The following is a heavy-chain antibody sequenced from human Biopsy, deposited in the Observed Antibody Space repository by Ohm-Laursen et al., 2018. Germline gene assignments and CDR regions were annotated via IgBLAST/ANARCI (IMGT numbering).Heavy chain of an antibody. CDR1: GGSISNNNYY. Sequence: SETLSLTCTVSGGSISNNNYYWGWIRQPPGKGLEWIGSIFYRGSTHYKPSLKSRVNISVDTSKNQFSLKLNSVTAADTAVHYCARDYDTSGYYYVSWGQGTLVTVSS. D-gene: IGHD3-22*01. V-gene: IGHV4-39*01. CDR3: ARDYDTSGYYYVS. J-gene: IGHJ5*02. CDR2: IFYRGST.